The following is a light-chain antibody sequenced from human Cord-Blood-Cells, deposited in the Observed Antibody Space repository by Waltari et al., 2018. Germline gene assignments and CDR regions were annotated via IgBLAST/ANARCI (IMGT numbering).Light chain of an antibody. CDR2: DAS. Sequence: DIQMTQSPSSLSASVGDRVTITCQASQDISNYLNWYQQKPGKAPKLLIYDASNLETGVPARFSGSGAGTDFTITISILQPEDIATYYCQQYDNLPRFGPGTKVDIK. CDR1: QDISNY. J-gene: IGKJ3*01. CDR3: QQYDNLPR. V-gene: IGKV1-33*01.